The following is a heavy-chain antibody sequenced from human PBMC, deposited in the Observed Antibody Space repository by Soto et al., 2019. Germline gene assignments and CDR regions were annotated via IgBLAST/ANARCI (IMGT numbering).Heavy chain of an antibody. CDR2: IMKKAYGGAA. V-gene: IGHV3-49*03. CDR1: GFTFGDYA. CDR3: VRDIDRGTAGH. Sequence: EVHLVESGGGLVQPGQSLRLSCTTSGFTFGDYAMSWFRQAPGKGPEYLGHIMKKAYGGAADYAPSVRGRITISRDDSKSIAFLQMNSLRTADTAVYYCVRDIDRGTAGHWGQGILVTVSS. J-gene: IGHJ4*02. D-gene: IGHD3-10*01.